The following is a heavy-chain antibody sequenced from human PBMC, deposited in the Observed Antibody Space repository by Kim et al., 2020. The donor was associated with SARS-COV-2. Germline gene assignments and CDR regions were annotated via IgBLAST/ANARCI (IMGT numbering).Heavy chain of an antibody. CDR2: INPSGGST. V-gene: IGHV1-46*01. D-gene: IGHD1-26*01. Sequence: ASVKVSCKASGYTFTSYYMHWVRQAPGQGLEWMGIINPSGGSTSYAQKFQGRVTMTRDTSTSTVYMELSSLRSEDTAVYYCARGPGVGATTFYYYGMDVWGQGTTVTVSS. CDR1: GYTFTSYY. CDR3: ARGPGVGATTFYYYGMDV. J-gene: IGHJ6*02.